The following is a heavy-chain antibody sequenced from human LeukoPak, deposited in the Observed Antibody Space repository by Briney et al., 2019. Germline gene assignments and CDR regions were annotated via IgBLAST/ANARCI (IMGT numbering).Heavy chain of an antibody. J-gene: IGHJ5*02. D-gene: IGHD1-26*01. V-gene: IGHV3-7*02. CDR1: GFTFNSYW. CDR3: ARAVGANA. CDR2: INQDGSGK. Sequence: GGSLRLSCAASGFTFNSYWMSWVRQAPGKGLEWVAKINQDGSGKYYLDSVKGRFTTSRDNAKNSLYLQMNSLGAEDTAVYYCARAVGANAWGQGTLVTV.